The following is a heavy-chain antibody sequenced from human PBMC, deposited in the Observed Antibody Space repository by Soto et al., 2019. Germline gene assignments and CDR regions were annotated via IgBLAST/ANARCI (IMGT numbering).Heavy chain of an antibody. Sequence: EVQLVESGGGLVQPGGSLRLSCAASGFTFSSYWMSWVRQAPGKGLEWVANIKQDGSEKYYVDSVKGRFTISSDNAKNSLYLQMNSLRAEDTAVYYCAREYGSRSYYSLDYWGQGTLVTVFS. CDR2: IKQDGSEK. J-gene: IGHJ4*02. V-gene: IGHV3-7*01. CDR1: GFTFSSYW. CDR3: AREYGSRSYYSLDY. D-gene: IGHD3-10*01.